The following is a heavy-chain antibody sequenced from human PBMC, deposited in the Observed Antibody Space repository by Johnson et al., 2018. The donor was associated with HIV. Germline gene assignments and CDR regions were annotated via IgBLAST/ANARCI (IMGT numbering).Heavy chain of an antibody. CDR3: ARGLGEGLVIPGPDGFELSGEDVFHI. CDR1: GFTFSNYA. CDR2: ISYDGSKK. D-gene: IGHD6-19*01. Sequence: QVQLVESGGGLVQPGRSLRLSCAASGFTFSNYAMHWVRQAPGKGLEWVAVISYDGSKKNYADSVKGRFSISRDNSKNTVYLQMNSLRAEDTAVYYCARGLGEGLVIPGPDGFELSGEDVFHIWGQGTMVTVSS. V-gene: IGHV3-30-3*01. J-gene: IGHJ3*02.